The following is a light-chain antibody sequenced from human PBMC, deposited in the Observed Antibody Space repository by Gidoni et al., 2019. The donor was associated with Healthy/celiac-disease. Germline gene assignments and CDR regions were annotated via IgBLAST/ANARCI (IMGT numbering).Light chain of an antibody. V-gene: IGKV3-11*01. CDR2: DAS. CDR3: QQRSNWWT. CDR1: QSVSSY. Sequence: DIVLTPSPATLSLSPGERATLTCRASQSVSSYLAWYQQKPGQAPRLLIYDASNRATGIPARFSGSGSGTDFTLTISSLEPEDFAVYYCQQRSNWWTFGQXTKVEIK. J-gene: IGKJ1*01.